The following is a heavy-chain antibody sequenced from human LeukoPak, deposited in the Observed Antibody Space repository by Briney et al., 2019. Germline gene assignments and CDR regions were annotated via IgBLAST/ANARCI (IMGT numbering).Heavy chain of an antibody. CDR3: ARVNYDFWSGYLGVLGY. CDR1: GFTFSCYE. CDR2: ICISGSTI. Sequence: GALRISCAASGFTFSCYEMNWVRQAPGKGLGWVSFICISGSTIYYADSVKGRFTISRDNAKNSLYLQMNSLRAEDTAVYYCARVNYDFWSGYLGVLGYWGQGTLVTVSS. J-gene: IGHJ4*02. D-gene: IGHD3-3*01. V-gene: IGHV3-48*03.